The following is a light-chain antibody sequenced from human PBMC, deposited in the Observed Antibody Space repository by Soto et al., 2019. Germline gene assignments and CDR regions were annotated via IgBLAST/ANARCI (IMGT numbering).Light chain of an antibody. CDR2: GAF. Sequence: EIVMTQSPATLSVSPGERVTLSCRASPSVTNYLAWYQQKPGQAPRLVIYGAFNRATGIPARFSGSGSGTEFTLTITSLQPEDFATYYCLQHDTYPRTFGQGTKVDIK. J-gene: IGKJ1*01. CDR1: PSVTNY. V-gene: IGKV3D-15*01. CDR3: LQHDTYPRT.